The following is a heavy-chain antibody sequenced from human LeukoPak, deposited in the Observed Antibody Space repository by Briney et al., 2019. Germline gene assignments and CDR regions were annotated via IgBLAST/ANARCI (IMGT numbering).Heavy chain of an antibody. J-gene: IGHJ4*02. D-gene: IGHD6-6*01. Sequence: GGSLRLSCAASGFTFSSYGMHWVRQAPGKGLEWVAVIWYDGSNRYYADSVKGRFTISRDNSKNTLYLQMNSLRAEDTAVYYCARELAARRYFDYWGQGTLVTVSS. V-gene: IGHV3-33*01. CDR3: ARELAARRYFDY. CDR1: GFTFSSYG. CDR2: IWYDGSNR.